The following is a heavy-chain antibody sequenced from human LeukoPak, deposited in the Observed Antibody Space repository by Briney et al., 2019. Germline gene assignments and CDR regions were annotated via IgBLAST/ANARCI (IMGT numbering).Heavy chain of an antibody. D-gene: IGHD3-22*01. CDR1: GFTFSSYA. CDR2: ISGSGGST. Sequence: GGSLRLSCAASGFTFSSYAMSWVRQAPGKGLEWVSGISGSGGSTYYADSVKGRFTISRDNSKNTLYLQMNSLRAEDTAVYYXAKGSGYYPEGSDYWGQGTLVTVSS. V-gene: IGHV3-23*01. CDR3: AKGSGYYPEGSDY. J-gene: IGHJ4*02.